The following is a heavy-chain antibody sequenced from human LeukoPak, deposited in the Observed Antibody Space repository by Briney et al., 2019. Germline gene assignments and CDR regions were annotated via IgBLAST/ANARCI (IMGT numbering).Heavy chain of an antibody. J-gene: IGHJ3*02. Sequence: GGSLRLSCAASGFTFSSYAMSWVRQAPGKGLEWASAISGSGGSTYYADSVKGRFTTSRDNSKNTLYLQMNSLRAEDTAVYYCARRITMVWGVGYSRSDAFDIWGQGTMVTVSS. CDR1: GFTFSSYA. CDR3: ARRITMVWGVGYSRSDAFDI. CDR2: ISGSGGST. D-gene: IGHD3-10*01. V-gene: IGHV3-23*01.